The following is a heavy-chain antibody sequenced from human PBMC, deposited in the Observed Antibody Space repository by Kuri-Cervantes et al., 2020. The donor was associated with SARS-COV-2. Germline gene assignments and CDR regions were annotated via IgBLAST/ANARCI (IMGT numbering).Heavy chain of an antibody. CDR2: INPNSGGT. V-gene: IGHV1-2*04. CDR3: ARGARITILGVLIGGRENPFFDP. D-gene: IGHD3-3*01. Sequence: ASVKVCCKASGYTFTGYYIHWVRQAPGERPEWMGWINPNSGGTKYAQKFEGWVTLTRDTSIATAYMEVSRLRSDDTAVYYCARGARITILGVLIGGRENPFFDPWGQGTQVTVSS. CDR1: GYTFTGYY. J-gene: IGHJ5*02.